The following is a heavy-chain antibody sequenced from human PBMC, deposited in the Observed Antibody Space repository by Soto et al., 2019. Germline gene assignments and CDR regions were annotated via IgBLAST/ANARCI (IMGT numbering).Heavy chain of an antibody. D-gene: IGHD3-22*01. CDR3: APSPNYYDSSGYSPN. V-gene: IGHV1-58*01. CDR1: GFTFSSSA. Sequence: SVKVSCKASGFTFSSSAVQWVRQARGQSLEWIGWIVVGSGNTNYAQRFQERVTITRDMSTSTAYMELSSLRSEDTAVYYCAPSPNYYDSSGYSPNWGQGTLVTVSS. CDR2: IVVGSGNT. J-gene: IGHJ4*02.